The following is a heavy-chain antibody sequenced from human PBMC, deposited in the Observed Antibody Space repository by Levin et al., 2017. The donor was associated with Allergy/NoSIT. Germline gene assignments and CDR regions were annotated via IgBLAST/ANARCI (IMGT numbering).Heavy chain of an antibody. Sequence: PGGSLRLSCAASGFTFSSYGMHWVRQAPGKGLEWVAVISYDGSNKYYADSVKGRFTISRDNSKNTLYLQMNSLRAEDTAVYYCAKARVSRDYYYYGMDVWGQGTTVTVSS. CDR3: AKARVSRDYYYYGMDV. V-gene: IGHV3-30*18. J-gene: IGHJ6*02. D-gene: IGHD5-12*01. CDR2: ISYDGSNK. CDR1: GFTFSSYG.